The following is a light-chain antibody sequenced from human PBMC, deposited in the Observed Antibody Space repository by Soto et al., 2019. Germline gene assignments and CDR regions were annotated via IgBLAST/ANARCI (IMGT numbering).Light chain of an antibody. CDR2: AAS. CDR3: HQTYTSPLYT. J-gene: IGKJ2*01. Sequence: DVQMTQSPFFLSTSVGDTIAITCRASPPISTYLNWYQHKPGKAPKLLIRAASILPPGVPSRFSGSGSGTHFTLTISNLLPDDCATYFCHQTYTSPLYTFGRGTHLDI. V-gene: IGKV1-39*01. CDR1: PPISTY.